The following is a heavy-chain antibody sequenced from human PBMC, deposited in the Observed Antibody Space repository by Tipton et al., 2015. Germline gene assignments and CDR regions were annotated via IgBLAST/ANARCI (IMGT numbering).Heavy chain of an antibody. CDR3: SKVRGVLRFFDWSRPARYYNMDV. D-gene: IGHD3-9*01. CDR2: ISGTAAST. CDR1: GFTFSDYA. J-gene: IGHJ6*02. Sequence: SLRLSCAASGFTFSDYAMSRLRQAPGKGLDWVSSISGTAASTSYIDSVKGRFIISRDNSKNTVYLQMNSLRAEDTAVYFCSKVRGVLRFFDWSRPARYYNMDVWGQGTTVTVSS. V-gene: IGHV3-23*01.